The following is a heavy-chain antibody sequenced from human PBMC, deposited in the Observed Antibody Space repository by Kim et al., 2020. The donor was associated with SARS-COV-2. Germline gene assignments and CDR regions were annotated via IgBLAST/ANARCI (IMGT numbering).Heavy chain of an antibody. D-gene: IGHD2-15*01. CDR3: ARGVVGSSDY. J-gene: IGHJ4*02. Sequence: GESLKISCKGSGYSFTSYWISWVRQMPGKGLEWMGRIDPSDSYTNYSPSFQGHVTISADKSISTAYLQGRSMKASDPAMYYCARGVVGSSDYWGQGTRVTVSS. CDR1: GYSFTSYW. CDR2: IDPSDSYT. V-gene: IGHV5-10-1*01.